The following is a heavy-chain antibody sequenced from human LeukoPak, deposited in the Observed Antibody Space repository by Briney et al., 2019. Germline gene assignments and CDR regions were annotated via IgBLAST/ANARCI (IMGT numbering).Heavy chain of an antibody. CDR3: ARVPVNIWENWFDP. Sequence: SQTLSLTCTVSGGSINSGSYYWSWIRQPAGKGLEWIGRIYTSESTNYNPSLKSRVTISVDTSKNQFSLKLSSVTAADTAVYYCARVPVNIWENWFDPWGQGTLVTVSS. J-gene: IGHJ5*02. CDR2: IYTSEST. V-gene: IGHV4-61*02. CDR1: GGSINSGSYY. D-gene: IGHD1-26*01.